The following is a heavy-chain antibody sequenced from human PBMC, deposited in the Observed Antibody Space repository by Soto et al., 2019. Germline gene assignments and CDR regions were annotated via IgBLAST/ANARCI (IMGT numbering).Heavy chain of an antibody. CDR3: ARVTPGNNLYYFSGMDV. V-gene: IGHV3-30-3*01. Sequence: GGSLRLSCVASGFTFGTYAIHWVRQAPGKGLQWVALISYEGSNTYYTDSVKGRFTVSRDNSKSTLYLQMNSLRPEDTGVYYCARVTPGNNLYYFSGMDVWGQGTSVTVSS. D-gene: IGHD1-1*01. CDR1: GFTFGTYA. J-gene: IGHJ6*02. CDR2: ISYEGSNT.